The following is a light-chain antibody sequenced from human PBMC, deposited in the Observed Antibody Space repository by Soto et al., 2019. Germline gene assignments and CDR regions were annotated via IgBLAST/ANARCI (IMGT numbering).Light chain of an antibody. CDR1: SSDVDSYKY. J-gene: IGLJ1*01. CDR3: CLYVGATTYV. CDR2: EVS. V-gene: IGLV2-14*01. Sequence: QSVLTQPASVSGSPGQSITISCTATSSDVDSYKYVSWYQHHPGKAPKVMIYEVSHRPSGVSDRFSGSKSGNTASLTISGLQAEDEADYYCCLYVGATTYVFGTGTKVTVL.